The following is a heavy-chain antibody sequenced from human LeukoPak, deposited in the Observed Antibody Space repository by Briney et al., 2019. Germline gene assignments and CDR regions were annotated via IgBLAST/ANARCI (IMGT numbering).Heavy chain of an antibody. CDR3: AREGLRFLEWLSSDYYMDV. Sequence: SETLSLTCAVSGYSISSGYYWGWIRQPPGKGLEWIGEINHSGSTNYNPSLKSRVTISVDTSKNQFSLKLSSVTAADTAVYYCAREGLRFLEWLSSDYYMDVWGKGTTVTVSS. CDR2: INHSGST. CDR1: GYSISSGYY. D-gene: IGHD3-3*01. J-gene: IGHJ6*03. V-gene: IGHV4-38-2*02.